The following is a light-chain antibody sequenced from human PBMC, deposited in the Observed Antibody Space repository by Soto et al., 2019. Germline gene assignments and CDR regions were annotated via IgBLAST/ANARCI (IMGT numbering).Light chain of an antibody. CDR3: QQLNSYTLT. V-gene: IGKV1-9*01. Sequence: DIQMTESPSSLAASVGDRVSITRRASQGIRSYLAWYQEKTGKAPKLVIYAASTLQSGVPSRLRGSGYGTDLTLTISSMKHEDFKTYYCQQLNSYTLTFGGGTKVDI. CDR2: AAS. J-gene: IGKJ4*01. CDR1: QGIRSY.